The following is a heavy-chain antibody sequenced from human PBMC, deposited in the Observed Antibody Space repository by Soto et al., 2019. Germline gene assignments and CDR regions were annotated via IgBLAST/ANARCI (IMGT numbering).Heavy chain of an antibody. D-gene: IGHD3-22*01. V-gene: IGHV1-69*02. CDR3: ARVSGDSSGYY. J-gene: IGHJ4*02. CDR1: GGTFSSYT. CDR2: IIPILGIA. Sequence: ASVKVSCKASGGTFSSYTISWVRQAPGQGLEWMGRIIPILGIANYAQKFQGRVTITADKSTSTAYMELSSLRSEDTAVYYCARVSGDSSGYYWGQGTXVTVSS.